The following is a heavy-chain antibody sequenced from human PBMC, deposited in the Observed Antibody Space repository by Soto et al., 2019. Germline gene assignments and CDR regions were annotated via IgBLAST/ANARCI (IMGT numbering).Heavy chain of an antibody. CDR3: ARGGVFFFDAPTNPFGY. Sequence: QVQLVQSGAEVKKPGASVKVSCKASGYTFTSYDINWVRQATGQGREWMGWMNPNSGNTGYAQKFQGRVTMTRNTSISTAYMELSSLRSEDTAVYYCARGGVFFFDAPTNPFGYWGQGTLVTVSS. J-gene: IGHJ4*02. CDR1: GYTFTSYD. CDR2: MNPNSGNT. V-gene: IGHV1-8*01. D-gene: IGHD3-10*01.